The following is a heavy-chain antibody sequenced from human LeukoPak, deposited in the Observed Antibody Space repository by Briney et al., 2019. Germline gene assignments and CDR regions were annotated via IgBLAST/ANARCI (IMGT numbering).Heavy chain of an antibody. CDR3: ARESGFRYDSRDFDR. CDR2: IIGSGSST. Sequence: PGGSLRLSCAASGFRFNNYPMAWVRQFPGGGLEWVSAIIGSGSSTPYIDSVKRRFIISRDNSKDTLYLQMNSLRVEDTAIYYCARESGFRYDSRDFDRWGQGTLVTVSS. CDR1: GFRFNNYP. D-gene: IGHD3-16*01. V-gene: IGHV3-23*01. J-gene: IGHJ4*02.